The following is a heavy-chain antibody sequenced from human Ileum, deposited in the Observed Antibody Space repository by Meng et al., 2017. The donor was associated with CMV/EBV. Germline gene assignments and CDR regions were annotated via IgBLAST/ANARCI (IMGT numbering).Heavy chain of an antibody. Sequence: QVPLQESGPGLGTPSESLSLTCSVSGDSISSGNYYWGWIRQPPGKDLEWIGSIYYSGSTYDNPSLKSRVTMSVDPSKNQFSLRLSSVTAADTAIYYCVGDWGPYKSRGYFDPWGQGTLVTVSS. CDR3: VGDWGPYKSRGYFDP. D-gene: IGHD5-12*01. CDR1: GDSISSGNYY. CDR2: IYYSGST. J-gene: IGHJ5*02. V-gene: IGHV4-39*07.